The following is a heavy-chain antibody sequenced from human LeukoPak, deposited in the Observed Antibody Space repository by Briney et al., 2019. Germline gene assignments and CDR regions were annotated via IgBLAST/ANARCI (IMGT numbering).Heavy chain of an antibody. D-gene: IGHD6-19*01. Sequence: GGSLRLSCAASGFTFSSYDMHWVRQAPGKGLEWVAVIWYDGSNKYYADSVKGRFTISRDNAKKSLYLQMNSLRAEDTAVYYCARIAVTGMWYFDYWGQGTQVTVSS. CDR3: ARIAVTGMWYFDY. CDR1: GFTFSSYD. CDR2: IWYDGSNK. J-gene: IGHJ4*02. V-gene: IGHV3-33*01.